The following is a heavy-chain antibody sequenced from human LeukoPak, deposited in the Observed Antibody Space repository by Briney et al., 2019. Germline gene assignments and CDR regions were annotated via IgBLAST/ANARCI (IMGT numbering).Heavy chain of an antibody. CDR1: GDSISSYY. V-gene: IGHV4-4*07. CDR3: ARESLGYCSGGSCPYYFDY. J-gene: IGHJ4*02. CDR2: IYTTGST. D-gene: IGHD2-15*01. Sequence: SETLSLTCTVSGDSISSYYWSWIRQPAGKGLEWIWRIYTTGSTNYNPSLKSRVTMSVDTSKNQFSLKLSSVTAADTAVYYCARESLGYCSGGSCPYYFDYWGQGTLVTVSS.